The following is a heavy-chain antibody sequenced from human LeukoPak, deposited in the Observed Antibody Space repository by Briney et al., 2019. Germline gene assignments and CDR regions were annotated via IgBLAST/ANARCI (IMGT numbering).Heavy chain of an antibody. V-gene: IGHV4-61*01. CDR1: GGFVSSGSYY. CDR3: ARNSWFGELNYYYGMDV. CDR2: IYYSGST. Sequence: SETLSLTCTVSGGFVSSGSYYWSRIRQPPGKGLEWIGYIYYSGSTNYNPSLKSRVTISVDTSKNQFSLKLSSVTAADTAVYYCARNSWFGELNYYYGMDVWGKGTTVTVSS. D-gene: IGHD3-10*01. J-gene: IGHJ6*04.